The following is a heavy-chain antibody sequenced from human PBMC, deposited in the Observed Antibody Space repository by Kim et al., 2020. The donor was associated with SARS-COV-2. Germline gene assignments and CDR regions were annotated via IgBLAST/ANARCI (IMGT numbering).Heavy chain of an antibody. CDR2: ISSSSNYI. Sequence: GGSLRLSCAASGFTFSTYNMNWVRQAPGKGLEWVSSISSSSNYIYYTDSVKGRFTISRDNAKNSLYLQMNSLRAEDTAVYYCARRPDYFDYWGQGTLVTVSS. CDR1: GFTFSTYN. CDR3: ARRPDYFDY. J-gene: IGHJ4*02. V-gene: IGHV3-21*01.